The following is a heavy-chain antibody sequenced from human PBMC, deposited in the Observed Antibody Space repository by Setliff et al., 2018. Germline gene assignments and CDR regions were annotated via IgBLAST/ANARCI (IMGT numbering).Heavy chain of an antibody. CDR1: GGSISTYY. D-gene: IGHD1-26*01. CDR2: ISHSGST. J-gene: IGHJ3*02. V-gene: IGHV4-39*07. Sequence: SETLSLTCTVSGGSISTYYWGWIRQPPGKGPEWIGSISHSGSTYYNPSLKSRVTMSVDTSKNQFSLKLSSVTAADTAVYYCARKGISALSGAFDMWGQGTMVTVSS. CDR3: ARKGISALSGAFDM.